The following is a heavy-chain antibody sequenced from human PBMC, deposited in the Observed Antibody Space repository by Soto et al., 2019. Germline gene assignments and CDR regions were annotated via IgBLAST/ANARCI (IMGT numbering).Heavy chain of an antibody. CDR1: GFTFSNYA. V-gene: IGHV3-23*01. CDR3: AKHYDILTGYYTGYYYYYMAV. CDR2: ISNYGGST. Sequence: EVQLLESGGGLVQPGGSLRISCAASGFTFSNYAMSWVRQAPGKGLEWVSAISNYGGSTYYADSVTGRFTISRDSSKNTLYLQMNSLRAEDTAVYYCAKHYDILTGYYTGYYYYYMAVWGKGTTVPVSS. D-gene: IGHD3-9*01. J-gene: IGHJ6*03.